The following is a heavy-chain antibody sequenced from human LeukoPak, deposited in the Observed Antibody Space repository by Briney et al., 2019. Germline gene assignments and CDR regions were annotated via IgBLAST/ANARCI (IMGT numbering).Heavy chain of an antibody. CDR3: ARAGSSGWYSRNFDY. CDR2: ISSSSSYI. CDR1: GFTFSSDS. J-gene: IGHJ4*02. Sequence: KPGGSLRLSCAASGFTFSSDSMNWVRQAPGKGLEWVSSISSSSSYIYYADSVKGRFTISRDNAKNSLYLQMNSLRAEDTAVYYCARAGSSGWYSRNFDYWGQGALVTVSS. D-gene: IGHD6-19*01. V-gene: IGHV3-21*01.